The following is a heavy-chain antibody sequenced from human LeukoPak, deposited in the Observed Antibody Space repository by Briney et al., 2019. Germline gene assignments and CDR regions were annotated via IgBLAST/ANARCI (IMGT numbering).Heavy chain of an antibody. CDR3: ARDYTIAVGTTTYLQH. D-gene: IGHD1-14*01. Sequence: ASVKVSCKASGYIFSVYALIWVRQAPGQGLELMGWINTNTGNPTYAQGFTGRFVFSLDTSVSTAYLQISSLKAEDTAVYYCARDYTIAVGTTTYLQHWGQGTLVTVSS. CDR1: GYIFSVYA. J-gene: IGHJ1*01. CDR2: INTNTGNP. V-gene: IGHV7-4-1*02.